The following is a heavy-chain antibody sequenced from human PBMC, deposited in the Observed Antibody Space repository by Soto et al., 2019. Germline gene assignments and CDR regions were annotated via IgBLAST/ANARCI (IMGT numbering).Heavy chain of an antibody. CDR1: GYIFTSYV. Sequence: ASVKVSCKASGYIFTSYVIHWVRQAPGQRLEWMGWINAGNGNTKYSQKFQGRVTITSDTPASTAYMELTSLRSEDTAVYYCARGNNCFDPWGQGTLVTVSS. V-gene: IGHV1-3*01. CDR2: INAGNGNT. J-gene: IGHJ5*02. CDR3: ARGNNCFDP.